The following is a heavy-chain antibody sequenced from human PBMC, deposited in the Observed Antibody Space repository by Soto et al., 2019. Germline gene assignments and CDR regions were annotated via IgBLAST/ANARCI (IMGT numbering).Heavy chain of an antibody. CDR2: IYYSGNT. Sequence: SETLSLTCTVSGDSISSSTYSWGWIRQPPGKGLEYIGYIYYSGNTYYNPPLESRVTISLDTSKNQFSLKLSSVTAADTAVYYCARDALSRDSIWGQGTLVTVSS. D-gene: IGHD3-22*01. CDR1: GDSISSSTYS. CDR3: ARDALSRDSI. V-gene: IGHV4-39*07. J-gene: IGHJ4*02.